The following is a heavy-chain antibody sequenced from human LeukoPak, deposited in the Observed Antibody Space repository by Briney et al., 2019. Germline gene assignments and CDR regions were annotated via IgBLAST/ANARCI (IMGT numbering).Heavy chain of an antibody. D-gene: IGHD5-18*01. J-gene: IGHJ4*02. CDR2: IYPGDSDT. CDR3: ASGSNVDTAMAFYYFDY. V-gene: IGHV5-51*01. Sequence: GESLKISCKGSGYSFTTYWIGWVRLMPGKGLEWMGIIYPGDSDTRYSPSFQGQVTISADKSISTAYLQWSSLKASDTAMYYCASGSNVDTAMAFYYFDYWGQGTLVTVSS. CDR1: GYSFTTYW.